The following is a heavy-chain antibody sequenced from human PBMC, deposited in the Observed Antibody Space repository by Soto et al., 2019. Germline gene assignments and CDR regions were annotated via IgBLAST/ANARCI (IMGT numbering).Heavy chain of an antibody. Sequence: QVQLVESGVGVVQTGTSLRLSCAASGFTFKTHAMHWVRQAPGKGLAWMAVIAYDGNEKFYADSVKGRFTISRDNSKNALYLQINTLRNEDTAVYYCGKDVGDYVPYYYGVDVWGQGTTVTVSS. J-gene: IGHJ6*02. CDR2: IAYDGNEK. CDR3: GKDVGDYVPYYYGVDV. CDR1: GFTFKTHA. D-gene: IGHD1-26*01. V-gene: IGHV3-30*18.